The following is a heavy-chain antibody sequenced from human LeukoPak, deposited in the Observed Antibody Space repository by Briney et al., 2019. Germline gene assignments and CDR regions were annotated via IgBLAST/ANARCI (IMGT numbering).Heavy chain of an antibody. V-gene: IGHV4-4*02. CDR1: GGSISSSNW. CDR3: ARAPLGRSGYPYYFDY. J-gene: IGHJ4*02. D-gene: IGHD3-3*01. Sequence: SGTLSLTCAVSGGSISSSNWWSWVHQPPGKGLEWIGYIYYSGSTYYNPSLKSRVTISVDTSKNQFSLKLSSVTAAGTAVYYCARAPLGRSGYPYYFDYWGQGTLVTVSS. CDR2: IYYSGST.